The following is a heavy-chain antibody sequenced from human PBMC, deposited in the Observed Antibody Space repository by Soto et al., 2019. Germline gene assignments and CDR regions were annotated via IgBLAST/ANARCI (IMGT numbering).Heavy chain of an antibody. J-gene: IGHJ6*02. V-gene: IGHV3-49*03. CDR2: IRSKAYGGTT. D-gene: IGHD2-2*01. Sequence: HPGGSLRLSCTASGFTFGDYAMSWFRQAPGKGLEWVGFIRSKAYGGTTEYAASVKGRFTISRDDSKSIAYLQMNSLKTEDTAVYYCTRDSSTSFYWYGMDVWGQGTTVTVSS. CDR3: TRDSSTSFYWYGMDV. CDR1: GFTFGDYA.